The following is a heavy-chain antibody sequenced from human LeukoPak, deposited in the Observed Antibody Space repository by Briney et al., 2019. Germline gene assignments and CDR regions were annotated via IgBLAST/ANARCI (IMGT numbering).Heavy chain of an antibody. CDR3: ARDWPAAAGFY. V-gene: IGHV3-66*01. D-gene: IGHD6-13*01. J-gene: IGHJ4*02. CDR1: GFTVSSNY. CDR2: IYSGGST. Sequence: PGGSLRLSCAASGFTVSSNYMSWVRQAPGKGLEWVSVIYSGGSTYYADSAKGRFTISRDNSKNTLYLQMNSLRAEDTAVYYCARDWPAAAGFYWGQGTLVTVSS.